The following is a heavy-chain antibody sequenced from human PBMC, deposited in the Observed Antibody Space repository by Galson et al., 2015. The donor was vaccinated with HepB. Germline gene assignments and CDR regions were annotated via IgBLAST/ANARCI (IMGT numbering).Heavy chain of an antibody. CDR3: ARGRTVTRYRGYYFDY. CDR1: GFTVSSNY. Sequence: SLRLSCAASGFTVSSNYMSWVRQAPGKGLEWVSFIYSDGTTYYADSVKGRLTFSRHNSKNTLYLQMTSLTAEDTAVYYCARGRTVTRYRGYYFDYWGQGTLVTVSS. V-gene: IGHV3-53*04. D-gene: IGHD4-17*01. CDR2: IYSDGTT. J-gene: IGHJ4*02.